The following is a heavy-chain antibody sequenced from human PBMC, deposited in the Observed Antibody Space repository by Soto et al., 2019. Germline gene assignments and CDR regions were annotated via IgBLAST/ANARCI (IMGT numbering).Heavy chain of an antibody. CDR1: GASVSRDFYY. D-gene: IGHD3-9*01. V-gene: IGHV4-39*01. Sequence: QLQLQESGPGLVKPSEALSLTCTVSGASVSRDFYYWAWVRQPPGKGLEWIGSIFYSGSTYYNPSLESRVTISVDTSKNQFSLKLTSVTAADTAVYYCARRMDGGMGRILTVDYWGQGTLVTVSS. J-gene: IGHJ4*02. CDR3: ARRMDGGMGRILTVDY. CDR2: IFYSGST.